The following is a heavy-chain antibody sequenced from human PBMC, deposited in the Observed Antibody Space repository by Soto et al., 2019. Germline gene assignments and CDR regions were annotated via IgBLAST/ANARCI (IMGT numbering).Heavy chain of an antibody. CDR1: GYTFTIYY. J-gene: IGHJ2*01. Sequence: QVQLVQSGAEVKKPGASVKVSCKASGYTFTIYYMPWVRQAPGQGLEWMGWINPDSGGTKYAQKLQGGVTMTRDTSISKVYMELSRLRADDTAVYYCAREIRSVYYKYWYFDLWGRGTLVTVSS. CDR2: INPDSGGT. D-gene: IGHD3-3*01. CDR3: AREIRSVYYKYWYFDL. V-gene: IGHV1-2*02.